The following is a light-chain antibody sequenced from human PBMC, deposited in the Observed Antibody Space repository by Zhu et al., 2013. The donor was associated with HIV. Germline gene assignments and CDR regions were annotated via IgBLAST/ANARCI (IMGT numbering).Light chain of an antibody. CDR3: QQYYSTPPT. CDR2: WAS. CDR1: QNLLYSSDNRNY. J-gene: IGKJ3*01. Sequence: DIVMTQSPDSLGVSLGERATITCKSSQNLLYSSDNRNYLAWYQHKSGQPPRLLISWASTRESGVPARISGSGSGTDFTLTISSLQAEDVGVYYCQQYYSTPPTFGPGTKV. V-gene: IGKV4-1*01.